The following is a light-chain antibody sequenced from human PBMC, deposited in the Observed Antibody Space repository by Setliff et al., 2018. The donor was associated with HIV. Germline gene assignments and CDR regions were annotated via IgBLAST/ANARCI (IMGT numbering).Light chain of an antibody. V-gene: IGLV2-23*02. J-gene: IGLJ2*01. CDR3: CSYGSGDIWV. CDR1: SSDVGNTLS. CDR2: EVD. Sequence: QSVLTQPASVSGSPGQSITISCTGSSSDVGNTLSVSWYQQNVGEVPKLLIYEVDRRPSGISHRFSGSKSGNTASLTISGLQVEDGADYYCCSYGSGDIWVFGGGTKVTVL.